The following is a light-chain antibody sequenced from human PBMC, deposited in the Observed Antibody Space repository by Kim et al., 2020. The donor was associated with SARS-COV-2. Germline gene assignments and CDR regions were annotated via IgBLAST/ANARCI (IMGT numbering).Light chain of an antibody. Sequence: SSELTQDPAVSVALGQTVRITCQGDSLRTFYATWYQQKPGQAPILVMYGNNNRPSGIPDRFSASKSGNTASLTITGAQAEDEADYHCDTRASSGNHLFGG. J-gene: IGLJ2*01. V-gene: IGLV3-19*01. CDR1: SLRTFY. CDR2: GNN. CDR3: DTRASSGNHL.